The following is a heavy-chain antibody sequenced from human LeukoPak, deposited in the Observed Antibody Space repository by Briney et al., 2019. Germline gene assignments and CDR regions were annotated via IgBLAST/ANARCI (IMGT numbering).Heavy chain of an antibody. CDR1: GFTFSSYA. V-gene: IGHV3-30*04. J-gene: IGHJ4*02. CDR3: AREDYGDYDYYFDY. D-gene: IGHD4-17*01. CDR2: ISYDGSNK. Sequence: GGSLGLSCAASGFTFSSYAMHWVRQAPGKGLEWVAVISYDGSNKYYADSVKGRFTISRDNSKNTLYLQMNSLRAEDTAVYYCAREDYGDYDYYFDYWGQGTLVTVSS.